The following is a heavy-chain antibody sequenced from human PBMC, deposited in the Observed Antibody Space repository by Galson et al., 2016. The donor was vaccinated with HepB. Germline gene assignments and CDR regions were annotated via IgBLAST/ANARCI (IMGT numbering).Heavy chain of an antibody. CDR1: GYTFIGYA. D-gene: IGHD3-22*01. J-gene: IGHJ4*02. CDR3: ARDYYYDSSGYYRPYDY. V-gene: IGHV1-18*01. CDR2: ISTINGYT. Sequence: SVKVSCKASGYTFIGYAISWVRQAPGQGLEWMGWISTINGYTNYAQKIQRRVTMTTDSSTTTAYMELRSLRPDDTAVYYCARDYYYDSSGYYRPYDYWGQGTLVTVSS.